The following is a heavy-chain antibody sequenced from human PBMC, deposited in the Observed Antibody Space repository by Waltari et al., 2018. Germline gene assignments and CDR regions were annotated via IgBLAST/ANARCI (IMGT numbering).Heavy chain of an antibody. CDR2: IIPIFGTA. CDR1: GGTFSSYA. CDR3: AGDNYYDSSGYPMGY. Sequence: QVQLVQSGAEVKKPGSSVKVSCTASGGTFSSYAISWVRQAPGQGLGWMGGIIPIFGTANYAQKFQGRVTITTDESTSTTYMELSSLRSEDTAVYYCAGDNYYDSSGYPMGYWGQGTLVTVSS. J-gene: IGHJ4*02. V-gene: IGHV1-69*05. D-gene: IGHD3-22*01.